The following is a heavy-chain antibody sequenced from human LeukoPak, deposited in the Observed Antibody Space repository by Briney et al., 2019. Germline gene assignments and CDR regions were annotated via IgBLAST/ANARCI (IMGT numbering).Heavy chain of an antibody. Sequence: PGVSLRLSCAASGFTFSSYAMSWVRQAPGKGLEWVSGISGSGGSTDYADSVKGRFTISRDNSKNTLYLQMNSLRAEDTAVYYCAKIQGGYSYGFWVDLGFDYWGQGTLVTVSS. J-gene: IGHJ4*02. D-gene: IGHD5-18*01. CDR1: GFTFSSYA. CDR2: ISGSGGST. CDR3: AKIQGGYSYGFWVDLGFDY. V-gene: IGHV3-23*01.